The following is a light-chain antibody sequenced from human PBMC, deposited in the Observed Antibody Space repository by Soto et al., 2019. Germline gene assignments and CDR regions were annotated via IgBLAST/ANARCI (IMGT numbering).Light chain of an antibody. CDR2: EVS. Sequence: QCVLTQPASASGSAGQSVTISCTGTSSDVGGYNYVSWYQQHPGKAPKLMIYEVSKRPSGVPDRFSGSKSGNTASLTVSELQAEDEADYYCSSYAGTNKGVFGTGTKVTVL. CDR1: SSDVGGYNY. V-gene: IGLV2-8*01. J-gene: IGLJ1*01. CDR3: SSYAGTNKGV.